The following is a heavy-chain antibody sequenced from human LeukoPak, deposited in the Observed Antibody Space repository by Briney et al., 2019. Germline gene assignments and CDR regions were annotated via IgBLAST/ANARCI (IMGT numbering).Heavy chain of an antibody. CDR2: ISGSGGST. D-gene: IGHD3-22*01. CDR1: GFTFSSYA. CDR3: AKRPNYYDSSGSGYYFDY. J-gene: IGHJ4*02. Sequence: PGGSLRLSCAASGFTFSSYAMSWVRQAPGKGLEWVSAISGSGGSTYYADSVKGRFTISRDNSKNTLCLQMNSLRAEDTAVYYCAKRPNYYDSSGSGYYFDYWGQGTLVTISS. V-gene: IGHV3-23*01.